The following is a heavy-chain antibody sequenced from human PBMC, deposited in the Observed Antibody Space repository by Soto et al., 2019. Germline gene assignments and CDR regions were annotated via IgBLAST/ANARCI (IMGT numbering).Heavy chain of an antibody. CDR2: INADGSEK. D-gene: IGHD3-22*01. Sequence: ESVGGVVHPGGSLRLSCAVSGFTFADYAVHWVRQSAGTGLEWVSFINADGSEKYYADSVRGRFTISRDNSKDSFYLQMNSLRLEDTAMYYCAKAKFYYDSSPYDSWGQGTLVTVSS. V-gene: IGHV3-43*02. J-gene: IGHJ4*02. CDR1: GFTFADYA. CDR3: AKAKFYYDSSPYDS.